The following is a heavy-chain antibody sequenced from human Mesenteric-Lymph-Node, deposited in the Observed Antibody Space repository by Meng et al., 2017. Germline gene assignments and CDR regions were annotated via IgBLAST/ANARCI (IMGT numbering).Heavy chain of an antibody. Sequence: GRGLAHRSHTPPLPSAAPCCFISSGSFSWRSIRKPPGKGLEWIGYIHDCGSTYYNPSLKSRVTISADTSKNQFSLKLISVTAEDTAVYYCARASYGSGSPLGESWFDPWGQGTLLTVSS. V-gene: IGHV4-31*11. J-gene: IGHJ5*02. CDR3: ARASYGSGSPLGESWFDP. CDR1: CCFISSGSFS. D-gene: IGHD3-10*01. CDR2: IHDCGST.